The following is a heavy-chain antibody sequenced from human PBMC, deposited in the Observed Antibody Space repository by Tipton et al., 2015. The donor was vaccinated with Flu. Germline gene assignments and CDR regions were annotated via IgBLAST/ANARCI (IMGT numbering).Heavy chain of an antibody. D-gene: IGHD1-26*01. J-gene: IGHJ6*02. CDR2: INPSGGNI. Sequence: QVQLVQSGAEVKKPGASVKLSCKASGYTFTSYYMHWVRQAPGQGLEWMGIINPSGGNIRYAEKFQGRVTLTSDTSTSTVYMELSSLTSEDTAIYYCVRGVIVVNYYYGMDVWGQGTTVTVSS. V-gene: IGHV1-46*01. CDR1: GYTFTSYY. CDR3: VRGVIVVNYYYGMDV.